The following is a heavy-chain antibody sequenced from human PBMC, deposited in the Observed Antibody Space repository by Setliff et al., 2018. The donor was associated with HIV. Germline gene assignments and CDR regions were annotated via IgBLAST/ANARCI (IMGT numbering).Heavy chain of an antibody. V-gene: IGHV4-31*03. J-gene: IGHJ4*02. D-gene: IGHD4-17*01. Sequence: SETLSLTCTVSGDSITSGGYYWSWIRQHPGKGLEWIGYIYYSGSTYYNPSLKSRVTISIDTSKNQFSLKLSSVTAADTAVYYCARGGMDGDYIDSWGQGTLVTVSS. CDR1: GDSITSGGYY. CDR2: IYYSGST. CDR3: ARGGMDGDYIDS.